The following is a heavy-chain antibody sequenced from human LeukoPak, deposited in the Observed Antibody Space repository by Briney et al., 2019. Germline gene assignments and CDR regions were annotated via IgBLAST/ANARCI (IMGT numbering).Heavy chain of an antibody. CDR3: AMGGYYDSSGYSPFDY. V-gene: IGHV4-59*01. D-gene: IGHD3-22*01. J-gene: IGHJ4*02. CDR1: GFTFSDYY. CDR2: IYYSGST. Sequence: GSLRLSCAASGFTFSDYYMSWIRQPPGKGLEWIGYIYYSGSTNYNPSLKSRVTISVDTSKNQFSLKLSSVTAADTAVYYCAMGGYYDSSGYSPFDYWGQGTLVTVSS.